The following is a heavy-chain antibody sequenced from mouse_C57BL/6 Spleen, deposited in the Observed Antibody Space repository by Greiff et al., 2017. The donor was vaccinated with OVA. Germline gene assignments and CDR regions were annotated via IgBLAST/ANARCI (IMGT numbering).Heavy chain of an antibody. V-gene: IGHV5-4*01. Sequence: EVQGVESGGGLVKPGGSLKLSCAASGFTFSSYAMSWVRQTPEKRLEWVATISDGGSYTYYPDNVKGRFTISRDNAKNNLYLQISHLKSEDTAMYYCARELGGWFAYWGQGTLVTVSA. CDR1: GFTFSSYA. J-gene: IGHJ3*01. CDR2: ISDGGSYT. CDR3: ARELGGWFAY. D-gene: IGHD4-1*01.